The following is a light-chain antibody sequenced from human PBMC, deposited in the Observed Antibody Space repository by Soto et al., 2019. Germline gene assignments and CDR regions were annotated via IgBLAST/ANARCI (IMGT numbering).Light chain of an antibody. CDR2: GAS. CDR3: QQYGDAPWT. V-gene: IGKV3-20*01. CDR1: QSVSSSY. Sequence: EIVLTQSPGTLSSSPGARATLSCRASQSVSSSYLAWYQQKPGQPPRLLIYGASSRATGIPDRGSGSGSGTDFTLSISRLEPEDFAVYYCQQYGDAPWTFGQGTKVDI. J-gene: IGKJ1*01.